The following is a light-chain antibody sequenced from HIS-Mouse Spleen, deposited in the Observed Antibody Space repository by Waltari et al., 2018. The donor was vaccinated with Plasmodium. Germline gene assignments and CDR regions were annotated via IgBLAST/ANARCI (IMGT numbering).Light chain of an antibody. CDR1: PSVSSN. V-gene: IGKV3-15*01. J-gene: IGKJ3*01. Sequence: EIVMTQSPATLSVSQGERATISCRASPSVSSNLAWYQQKPGQAPRLLIYGASTRATGIPARFSGSGSGTEFTLTISSLQSEDFAVYYCQQYNNWSFTFGPGTKVDIK. CDR3: QQYNNWSFT. CDR2: GAS.